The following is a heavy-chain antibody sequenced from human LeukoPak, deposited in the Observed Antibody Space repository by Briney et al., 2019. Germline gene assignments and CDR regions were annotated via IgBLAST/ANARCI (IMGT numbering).Heavy chain of an antibody. CDR2: ISYDGSNK. CDR3: AKDRNGYFDY. D-gene: IGHD2-8*01. CDR1: GFTFSSYG. V-gene: IGHV3-30*18. J-gene: IGHJ4*02. Sequence: GGSLRLSCAASGFTFSSYGMHWVRQAPGKGLEWVAVISYDGSNKYYADSVKGRFTISGDNSKNTLYLQMNSLRAEDTAVYYCAKDRNGYFDYWGQGTLVTVSS.